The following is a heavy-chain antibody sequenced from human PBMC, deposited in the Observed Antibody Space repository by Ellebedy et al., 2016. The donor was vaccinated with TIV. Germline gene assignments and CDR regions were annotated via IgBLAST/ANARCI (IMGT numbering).Heavy chain of an antibody. D-gene: IGHD4-23*01. Sequence: APVKVSCXASGYTFTNFGISWVRQAPGQGLEWMGWVSPYNGNTNYAQKFQARVTMTTDTSTSTAYMELRSLRSDDTALYFCARDSDYGGVTNHWYFNLWGRGTLVTVSS. CDR1: GYTFTNFG. CDR3: ARDSDYGGVTNHWYFNL. V-gene: IGHV1-18*01. CDR2: VSPYNGNT. J-gene: IGHJ2*01.